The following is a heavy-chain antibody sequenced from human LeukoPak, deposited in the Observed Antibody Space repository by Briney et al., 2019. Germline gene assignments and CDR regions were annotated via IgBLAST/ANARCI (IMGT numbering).Heavy chain of an antibody. CDR1: GCTFTSYD. D-gene: IGHD3-10*01. CDR3: ARGRPGSGSYAIDY. CDR2: MNPNSGNT. Sequence: GASVKVSCKASGCTFTSYDINWVRQATGQGLEWMGWMNPNSGNTGYAQKFQGRVTMTRNTSISTAYMELSSLRSEDTAVYYCARGRPGSGSYAIDYWGQGTLVTVSS. J-gene: IGHJ4*02. V-gene: IGHV1-8*01.